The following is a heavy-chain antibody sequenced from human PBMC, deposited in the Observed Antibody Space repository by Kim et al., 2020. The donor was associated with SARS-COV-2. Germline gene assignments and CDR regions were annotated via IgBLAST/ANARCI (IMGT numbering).Heavy chain of an antibody. CDR1: GGSFSGYY. CDR3: ARIIRSLLVAATRDYYYDMDV. CDR2: INHSGST. V-gene: IGHV4-34*01. Sequence: SETLSLTCDVYGGSFSGYYWSWIRQPPGKGLEWIGEINHSGSTNYNPSLKSRVTISVDTSKNQFSLKLSSVTAADTAVYYCARIIRSLLVAATRDYYYDMDVWGKETTVTVSS. D-gene: IGHD2-15*01. J-gene: IGHJ6*03.